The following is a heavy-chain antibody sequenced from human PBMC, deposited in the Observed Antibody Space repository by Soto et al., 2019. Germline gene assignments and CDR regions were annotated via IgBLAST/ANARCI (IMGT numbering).Heavy chain of an antibody. CDR1: GFTFGDYA. D-gene: IGHD6-6*01. J-gene: IGHJ6*02. Sequence: GGSLRLSCTASGFTFGDYAMSWFRQAPGKGLEWVGFIRGKAYGGTTEYAASVKGRFTISRDDSKSIAYLQMNSLKTEDTAVYYCTRGGSSGPYYYYGMDVWGQGTTVTVSS. CDR3: TRGGSSGPYYYYGMDV. V-gene: IGHV3-49*03. CDR2: IRGKAYGGTT.